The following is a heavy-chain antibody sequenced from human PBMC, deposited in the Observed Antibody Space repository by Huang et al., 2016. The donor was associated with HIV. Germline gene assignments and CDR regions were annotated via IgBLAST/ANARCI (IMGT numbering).Heavy chain of an antibody. CDR3: ASASIAARRWFDP. D-gene: IGHD6-6*01. CDR2: IYYSGST. CDR1: GGSMSSYY. V-gene: IGHV4-59*01. Sequence: QVQLQESGPGLVKPSETLSLTCTVSGGSMSSYYWSWIRQPPGKGLEWIGYIYYSGSTTYNPSLKRRVTISVDTSKNQFSLRLSSVTAADTAVYYCASASIAARRWFDPWGQGSLVTVSS. J-gene: IGHJ5*02.